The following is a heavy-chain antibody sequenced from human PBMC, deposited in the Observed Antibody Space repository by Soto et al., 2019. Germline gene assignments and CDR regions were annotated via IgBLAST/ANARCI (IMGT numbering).Heavy chain of an antibody. CDR2: ITGSGGST. Sequence: GGSLRLSCAASGFTFSSYAMTWVRQAPGKGLEYVSSITGSGGSTYYADSVRGRFTISRDNSKETVYLQMNSLRAEDTAVYYCAKDPLGCTNGVCYTFDYWGQGTLVTVSS. CDR1: GFTFSSYA. CDR3: AKDPLGCTNGVCYTFDY. J-gene: IGHJ4*02. V-gene: IGHV3-23*01. D-gene: IGHD2-8*01.